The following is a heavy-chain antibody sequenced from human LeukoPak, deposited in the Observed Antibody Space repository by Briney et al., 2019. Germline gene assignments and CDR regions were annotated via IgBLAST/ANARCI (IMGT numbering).Heavy chain of an antibody. V-gene: IGHV1-8*01. Sequence: ASVKVSCKASGYTFTSYDINWVRQATGQGLEWMGWMNPNSGNTGYAQKFQGRVTMTRNTSISTAYMELSSLRSEDTAVYYCARVDGYWSLLLYYYYMDVWGKGTTVTISS. J-gene: IGHJ6*03. CDR3: ARVDGYWSLLLYYYYMDV. D-gene: IGHD3-22*01. CDR2: MNPNSGNT. CDR1: GYTFTSYD.